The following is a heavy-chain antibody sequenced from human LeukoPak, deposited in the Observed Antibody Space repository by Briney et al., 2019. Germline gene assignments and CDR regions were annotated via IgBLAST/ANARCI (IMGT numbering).Heavy chain of an antibody. Sequence: GGSLRLSCAATGFTFSSYSMNWVRQAPGKGLEWVSSISSSSYIYYADSVKGRFTISRDNAKNSLYPQMNSLRAEDTAVYYCARESYGDYEYWFDPWGQGTLVTVSS. CDR1: GFTFSSYS. D-gene: IGHD4-17*01. J-gene: IGHJ5*02. CDR3: ARESYGDYEYWFDP. V-gene: IGHV3-21*01. CDR2: ISSSSYI.